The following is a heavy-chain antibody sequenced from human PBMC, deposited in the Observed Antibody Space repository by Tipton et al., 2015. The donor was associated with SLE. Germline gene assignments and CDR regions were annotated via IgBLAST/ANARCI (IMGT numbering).Heavy chain of an antibody. CDR2: IYYSGDT. CDR1: GDSISSSSYY. D-gene: IGHD6-6*01. V-gene: IGHV4-39*01. Sequence: LRLSCTVSGDSISSSSYYWGWIRQPPGKGLEWIGCIYYSGDTYYSPSLKSRVTISVDTSKNQFSLKLSSVTAADTAVYYCARGSWQLVDYWGQGTLVTVSS. CDR3: ARGSWQLVDY. J-gene: IGHJ4*02.